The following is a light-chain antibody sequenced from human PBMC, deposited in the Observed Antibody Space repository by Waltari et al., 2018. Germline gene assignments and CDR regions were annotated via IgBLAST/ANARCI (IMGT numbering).Light chain of an antibody. CDR3: AAWDETLNTFL. Sequence: SVLTQPPPASGAPGQTITISCSGAGSNIGRNSVFSYQQFPGRAPRLFIHNNDQRPSGVPDRFSGSKSGISGSLAISGLRSDDEADYYCAAWDETLNTFLFGTGTKVAAL. CDR2: NND. J-gene: IGLJ1*01. CDR1: GSNIGRNS. V-gene: IGLV1-47*01.